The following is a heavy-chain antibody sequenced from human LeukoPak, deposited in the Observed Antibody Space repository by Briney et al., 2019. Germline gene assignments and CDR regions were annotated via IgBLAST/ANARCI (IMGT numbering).Heavy chain of an antibody. V-gene: IGHV1-3*01. CDR3: ARDPTAPMEDGDYGFGIDY. CDR1: GYTFTSYA. D-gene: IGHD4-17*01. Sequence: ASVKVSCKASGYTFTSYAMHWVRQAPGQRLEWMGWINAGNGNTKYSQKFQGRVTITRDTSASTAYMELSSLRSEDTAVYYCARDPTAPMEDGDYGFGIDYWGQGTLVTVSS. CDR2: INAGNGNT. J-gene: IGHJ4*02.